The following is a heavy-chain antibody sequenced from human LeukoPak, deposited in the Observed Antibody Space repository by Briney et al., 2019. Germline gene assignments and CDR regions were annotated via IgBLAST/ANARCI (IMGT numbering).Heavy chain of an antibody. D-gene: IGHD1-26*01. CDR2: ISSSSSYI. Sequence: PGGSLRLSCAASGFTFSSYIMNWVRQAPGKGLEGVSSISSSSSYIYYAYSVKGRFTISRDNAKNSLYVQMNSLRAEDTAVYYCARVRSGSYVWGQGTLVTVSS. CDR1: GFTFSSYI. J-gene: IGHJ4*02. CDR3: ARVRSGSYV. V-gene: IGHV3-21*01.